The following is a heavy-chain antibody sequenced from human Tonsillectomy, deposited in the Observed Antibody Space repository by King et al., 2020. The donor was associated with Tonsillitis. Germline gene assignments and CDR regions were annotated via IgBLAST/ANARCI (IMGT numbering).Heavy chain of an antibody. D-gene: IGHD3-22*01. J-gene: IGHJ4*02. CDR2: ISYDGSDK. CDR3: ARDLYYYASCGYLDY. V-gene: IGHV3-30*03. Sequence: VQLVESGGGVVQPGRSLRLSCAASGFTFTSYGMHWVRQAPGKGLEWVAVISYDGSDKYYADSVKGRFTISRDNSKNTLYLQMNSLRVEDTAVYYCARDLYYYASCGYLDYWGQGTLVTVSS. CDR1: GFTFTSYG.